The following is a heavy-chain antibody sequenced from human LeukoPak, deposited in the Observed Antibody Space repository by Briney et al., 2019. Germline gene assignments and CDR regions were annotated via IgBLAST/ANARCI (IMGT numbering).Heavy chain of an antibody. J-gene: IGHJ6*03. V-gene: IGHV1-24*01. CDR3: ATLRLVVVPAAIRGYYYYYMDV. CDR1: GYTLTELS. D-gene: IGHD2-2*02. Sequence: ASVKVSCKVSGYTLTELSMHWVRQAPGNGLEWMGGFDPEDGETIYAQKFQGRVTMTEDTSTDTAYMELSSLRSEDTAVYYCATLRLVVVPAAIRGYYYYYMDVWGKGTTVTVSS. CDR2: FDPEDGET.